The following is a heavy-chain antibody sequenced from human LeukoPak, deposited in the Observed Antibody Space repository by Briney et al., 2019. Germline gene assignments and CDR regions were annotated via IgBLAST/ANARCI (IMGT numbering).Heavy chain of an antibody. CDR2: TSYNGNT. CDR1: GYTFSNYG. J-gene: IGHJ4*02. V-gene: IGHV1-18*04. D-gene: IGHD6-19*01. CDR3: ARHNGSGWQALGY. Sequence: ASVKVSCKASGYTFSNYGISWVRQAPGLGLEWMGWTSYNGNTNYAQKFQDRVTMTTDTSTTTAYMELRSLESDDTAVYYCARHNGSGWQALGYWGQGTLVTVPS.